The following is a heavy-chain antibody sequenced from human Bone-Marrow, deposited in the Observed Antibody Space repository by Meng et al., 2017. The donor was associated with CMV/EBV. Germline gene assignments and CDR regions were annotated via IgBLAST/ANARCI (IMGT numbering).Heavy chain of an antibody. D-gene: IGHD6-19*01. Sequence: ASVKVSCKASGYTFTSYYMHWVRQAPGQGLEWMGIINPSGGSTSYAQKFQGRVTMTRDTSTSTVYMELSSLRSEDTAVYYCAREVAANYYYYGMGVWGQGTTVTVSS. V-gene: IGHV1-46*01. J-gene: IGHJ6*02. CDR3: AREVAANYYYYGMGV. CDR1: GYTFTSYY. CDR2: INPSGGST.